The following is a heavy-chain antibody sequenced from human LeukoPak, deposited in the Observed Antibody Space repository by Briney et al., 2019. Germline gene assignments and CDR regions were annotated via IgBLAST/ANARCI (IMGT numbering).Heavy chain of an antibody. D-gene: IGHD6-13*01. Sequence: PGGSLRLSCAASGFTFSSYVMHWVRQAPGKGLEWVAIISYDGSNEYYADSVKGRFTISRDNAKNSLYLQMNSLRAEDTAVYYCARDQRGSSSVDYWGQGTLVTVSS. J-gene: IGHJ4*02. CDR2: ISYDGSNE. V-gene: IGHV3-30*04. CDR1: GFTFSSYV. CDR3: ARDQRGSSSVDY.